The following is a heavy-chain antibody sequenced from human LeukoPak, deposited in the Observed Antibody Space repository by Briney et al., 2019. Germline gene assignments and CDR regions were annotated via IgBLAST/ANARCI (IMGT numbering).Heavy chain of an antibody. J-gene: IGHJ5*02. V-gene: IGHV4-34*01. CDR2: IYHSGST. CDR3: AREGDIVVVPAAIPWFDP. D-gene: IGHD2-2*01. Sequence: SETLSLTRAVYGGSFSGYYWSWIRQPPGKGLEWIGSIYHSGSTYYNPSLKSRVTISVDTSKNQFSLKLSSVTAADTAVYYCAREGDIVVVPAAIPWFDPWGQGTLVTVSS. CDR1: GGSFSGYY.